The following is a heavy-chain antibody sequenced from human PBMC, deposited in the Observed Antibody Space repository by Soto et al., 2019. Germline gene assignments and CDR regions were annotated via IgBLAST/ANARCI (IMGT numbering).Heavy chain of an antibody. Sequence: VQLLESGGDLVQPGGSLRLSCVASGFILNNYAMSWVRQAPGKGLEWFSTIGGTDGDSDGVPWYEDSVKGRFTISRDSDANILFRHMDNLRAEDSALYYCVKRGRYWGAFDFLGQWTTVVVSS. D-gene: IGHD7-27*01. CDR1: GFILNNYA. CDR2: IGGTDGDSDGVP. CDR3: VKRGRYWGAFDF. V-gene: IGHV3-23*01. J-gene: IGHJ3*01.